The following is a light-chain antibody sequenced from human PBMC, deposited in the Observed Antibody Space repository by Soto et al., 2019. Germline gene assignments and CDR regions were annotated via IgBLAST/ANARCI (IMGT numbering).Light chain of an antibody. CDR1: QDISNY. Sequence: DIQMTQSPSSLSASVGDIVTITCQASQDISNYLSWYQQKPGKAPKLLIYDASTLETGVQSRFSGSGSGTDFTFTIRSLQPEDIATYYCKQYDNLCTCGGGTKVDIK. CDR2: DAS. V-gene: IGKV1-33*01. J-gene: IGKJ4*01. CDR3: KQYDNLCT.